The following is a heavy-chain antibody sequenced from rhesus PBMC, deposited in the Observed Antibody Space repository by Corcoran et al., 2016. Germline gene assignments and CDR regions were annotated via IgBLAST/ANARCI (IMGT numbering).Heavy chain of an antibody. V-gene: IGHV3S25*01. CDR2: IKSGWGST. D-gene: IGHD1-44*01. J-gene: IGHJ6*01. CDR1: GFTFSSYW. Sequence: EVQLVESGGGLAKPGGSLRLSCAASGFTFSSYWMNWVRQAPGKWGEGGAAIKSGWGSTYYADSVKGRFTISRDNSKNTLSLQMNSLRAEDTAVYYCAKALQSDDGLDSWGQGVVVTVSS. CDR3: AKALQSDDGLDS.